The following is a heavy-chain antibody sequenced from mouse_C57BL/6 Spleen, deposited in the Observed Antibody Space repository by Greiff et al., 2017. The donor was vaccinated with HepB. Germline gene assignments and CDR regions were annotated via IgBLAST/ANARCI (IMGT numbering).Heavy chain of an antibody. CDR3: ARHGITTVNYAMDY. CDR2: IWSDGST. D-gene: IGHD1-1*01. V-gene: IGHV2-6-1*01. CDR1: GFSLTSYG. J-gene: IGHJ4*01. Sequence: VKLMESGPGLVAPSQSLSITCTVSGFSLTSYGVHWVRQPPGKGLEWLVVIWSDGSTTYNSALKSRLSISKDNSKSQVFLKMNSLQTDDTAMYYCARHGITTVNYAMDYWGQGTSVTVSS.